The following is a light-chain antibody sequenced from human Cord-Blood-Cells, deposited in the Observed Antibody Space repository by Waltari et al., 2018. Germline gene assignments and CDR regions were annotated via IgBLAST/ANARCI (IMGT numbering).Light chain of an antibody. Sequence: EIVLTQSPGPLSLSPGERATLSCRASQSVSSIYLAWYQQKPGQAPRLLIYGASSRATGIPDRFSGSGSGTDFTLTISRLEPEDFAVYYCQQYGSSPPMYTFGQGTKLEIK. CDR1: QSVSSIY. V-gene: IGKV3-20*01. CDR3: QQYGSSPPMYT. CDR2: GAS. J-gene: IGKJ2*01.